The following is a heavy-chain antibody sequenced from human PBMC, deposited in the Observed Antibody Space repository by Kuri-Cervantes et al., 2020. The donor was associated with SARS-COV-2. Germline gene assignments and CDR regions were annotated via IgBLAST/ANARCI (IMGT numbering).Heavy chain of an antibody. J-gene: IGHJ4*02. CDR1: TATTSSYA. CDR2: ISGDGSAT. V-gene: IGHV3-23*01. D-gene: IGHD3-3*01. Sequence: GGSMRLSCAAYTATTSSYAMTWVRQAPGKGMQCVSSISGDGSATNYADSVQGRFTISRDNSRSALYLRMKCLRPEDTATYFCATSTDFGAFIITGEYWGQGTQVTVSS. CDR3: ATSTDFGAFIITGEY.